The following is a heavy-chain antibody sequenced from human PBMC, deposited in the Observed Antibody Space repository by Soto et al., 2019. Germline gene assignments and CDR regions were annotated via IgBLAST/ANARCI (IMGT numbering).Heavy chain of an antibody. D-gene: IGHD3-9*01. J-gene: IGHJ4*02. V-gene: IGHV3-15*01. Sequence: EVQLVQSGGGLVKPGGSLRLSCAASGFNLSHPWMTWVRQAAGKGLEWVGRIKSETDGGTADYAAPVKGRITNSRDDSKNTVYLQMNSLKTEDTAVYYCTTGIYYDLLTGYHDVAYWGQGTLVTVSS. CDR1: GFNLSHPW. CDR3: TTGIYYDLLTGYHDVAY. CDR2: IKSETDGGTA.